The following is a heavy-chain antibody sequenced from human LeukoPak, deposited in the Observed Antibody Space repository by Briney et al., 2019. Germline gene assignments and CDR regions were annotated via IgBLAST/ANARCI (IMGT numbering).Heavy chain of an antibody. CDR3: AKISMGY. CDR2: ISYDGSNK. V-gene: IGHV3-30*18. D-gene: IGHD2/OR15-2a*01. CDR1: GFTFSSYG. Sequence: GGSLRLSCAASGFTFSSYGMHWVRQAPGKGLEWVAVISYDGSNKYYADSVKGRFTISRDNSKNTLYLQMNSLRAEDTAVYYCAKISMGYWGQGTLVTVSS. J-gene: IGHJ4*02.